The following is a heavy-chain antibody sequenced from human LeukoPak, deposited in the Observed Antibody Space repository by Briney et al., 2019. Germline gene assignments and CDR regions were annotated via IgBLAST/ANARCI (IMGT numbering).Heavy chain of an antibody. CDR2: ISYDGSNK. Sequence: PGGSLRLSCAASGFTFSSYAMHWVRQAPGKGLEWVAVISYDGSNKYYADSVKGRFTISRDNSKNTLYLQMNSLRAEDTAVYYCARGSIAAADHFDYWGQGTLVTVSS. CDR3: ARGSIAAADHFDY. D-gene: IGHD6-13*01. J-gene: IGHJ4*02. CDR1: GFTFSSYA. V-gene: IGHV3-30*04.